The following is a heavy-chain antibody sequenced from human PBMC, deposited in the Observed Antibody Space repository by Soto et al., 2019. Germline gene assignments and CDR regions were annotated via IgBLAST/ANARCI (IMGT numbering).Heavy chain of an antibody. CDR1: GFTVSNNY. V-gene: IGHV3-53*01. CDR3: GAPRGGAGY. J-gene: IGHJ4*02. Sequence: EVQLVESGGGLIQPGGSLRLSCAVSGFTVSNNYMSWVRQAPGKGLEGVSVIYSGGYTAYGDSVKGRFTISRDNSKHPLYLKKKSPGASDRAVFLWGAPRGGAGYWGQGTLVTVSS. D-gene: IGHD3-10*01. CDR2: IYSGGYT.